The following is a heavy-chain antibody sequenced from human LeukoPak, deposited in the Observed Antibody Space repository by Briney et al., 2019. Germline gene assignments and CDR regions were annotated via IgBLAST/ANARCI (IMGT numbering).Heavy chain of an antibody. D-gene: IGHD4-17*01. Sequence: PSETLSLTCAVYGGSFSGYYWSWIRQPPGKGLEWIGEINHSGSTYYNPSLKSRVTISVDRSKNQFSLKLSSVTAADTAVYYCARDADDYGYFDYWGQGTLVTVSS. CDR1: GGSFSGYY. CDR2: INHSGST. CDR3: ARDADDYGYFDY. V-gene: IGHV4-34*01. J-gene: IGHJ4*02.